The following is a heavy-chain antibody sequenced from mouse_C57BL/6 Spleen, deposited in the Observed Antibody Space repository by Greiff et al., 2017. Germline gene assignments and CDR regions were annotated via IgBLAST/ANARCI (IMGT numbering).Heavy chain of an antibody. CDR2: ISDGGSYT. CDR1: GFTFSSYA. V-gene: IGHV5-4*01. J-gene: IGHJ4*01. Sequence: EVHLVESGGGLVKPGGSLKLSCAASGFTFSSYAMSWVRQTPEKRLEWVATISDGGSYTYYPDNVKGRFTISRDNAKNNLYLQMSHLKSEDTAMXYCARDYYGRSSYCAMDYWGKGTSVTVSS. D-gene: IGHD1-1*01. CDR3: ARDYYGRSSYCAMDY.